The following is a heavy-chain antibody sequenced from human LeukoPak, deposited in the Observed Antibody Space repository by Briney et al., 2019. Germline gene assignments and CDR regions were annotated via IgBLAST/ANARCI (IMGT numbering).Heavy chain of an antibody. V-gene: IGHV4-31*03. J-gene: IGHJ4*02. CDR2: IYYTGNT. Sequence: SETLSLTCTVSGGSISSGDYYWSWIRQYPGKGLEWIGYIYYTGNTYYNPSLKSRVTITVDTTRNQFSLKLSSVTAADTAVYYCARDSGGYQYWGQGTLVTASS. CDR1: GGSISSGDYY. CDR3: ARDSGGYQY. D-gene: IGHD3-22*01.